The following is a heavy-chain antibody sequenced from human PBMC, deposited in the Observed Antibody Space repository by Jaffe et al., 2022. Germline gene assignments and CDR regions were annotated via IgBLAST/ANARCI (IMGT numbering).Heavy chain of an antibody. V-gene: IGHV4-39*01. Sequence: QLQLQESGPGLVKPSETLSLTCTVSGGSISSSSYYWGWIRQPPGKGLEWIGSIYYSGSTYYNPSLKSRVTISVDTSKNQFSLKLSSVTAADTAVYYCARQRDDGSGSYYIGSYAFDIWGQGTMVTVSS. CDR2: IYYSGST. J-gene: IGHJ3*02. D-gene: IGHD3-10*01. CDR1: GGSISSSSYY. CDR3: ARQRDDGSGSYYIGSYAFDI.